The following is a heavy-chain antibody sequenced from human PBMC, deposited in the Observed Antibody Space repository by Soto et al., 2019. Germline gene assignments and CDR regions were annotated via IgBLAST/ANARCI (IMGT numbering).Heavy chain of an antibody. Sequence: SETLSLTCTVSGGSISSYYWSWIRQPPGKGLEWIGYIYYSGSTNYNPSLKSRVTISVDTSKNQFSLKLSSVTAADTAVYYCARVTITMVRGVINYMDVWGKGTTVTVSS. CDR1: GGSISSYY. CDR2: IYYSGST. D-gene: IGHD3-10*01. V-gene: IGHV4-59*01. J-gene: IGHJ6*03. CDR3: ARVTITMVRGVINYMDV.